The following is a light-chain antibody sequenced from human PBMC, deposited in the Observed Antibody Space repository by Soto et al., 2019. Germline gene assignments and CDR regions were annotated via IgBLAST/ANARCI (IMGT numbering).Light chain of an antibody. V-gene: IGLV2-8*01. J-gene: IGLJ3*02. Sequence: QAVVTQPPSASGSPGQSVTISCTGTSSDIGGYNYVSWYQHHPGKAPKLMIYEVTKRPSGVPDRFSGSKSGNTASLTVSGLQAEDEADYYCSSNAGSNKRVFGGGTKLTVL. CDR1: SSDIGGYNY. CDR2: EVT. CDR3: SSNAGSNKRV.